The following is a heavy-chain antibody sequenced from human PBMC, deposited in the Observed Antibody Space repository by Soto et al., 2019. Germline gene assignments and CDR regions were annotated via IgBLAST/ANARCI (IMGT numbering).Heavy chain of an antibody. CDR1: GYTFNSYY. V-gene: IGHV1-46*02. Sequence: GASVKVSCKASGYTFNSYYMHWVRQAPRQGLEWMGIINPSGGSTSYAQKFQGRVTMTRDTSTSTVYMELSSLRSEDSAMYFGAKNYFFFGSYYYPPNPQSPLDYWGQGTLVTVSS. CDR3: AKNYFFFGSYYYPPNPQSPLDY. D-gene: IGHD3-10*01. J-gene: IGHJ4*02. CDR2: INPSGGST.